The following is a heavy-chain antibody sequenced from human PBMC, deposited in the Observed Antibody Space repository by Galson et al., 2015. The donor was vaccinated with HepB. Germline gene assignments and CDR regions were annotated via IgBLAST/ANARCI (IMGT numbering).Heavy chain of an antibody. V-gene: IGHV3-30-3*01. CDR2: ISYDGSNK. D-gene: IGHD1-14*01. Sequence: SLRLSCAASGFTFSSYAMHWVRQAPGKGLEWVAVISYDGSNKYYADSVKGRFTISRDNSKNTLYLQMNSLRAEDTAVYYCVFAEAFDIWGQGTMVTVSS. CDR1: GFTFSSYA. CDR3: VFAEAFDI. J-gene: IGHJ3*02.